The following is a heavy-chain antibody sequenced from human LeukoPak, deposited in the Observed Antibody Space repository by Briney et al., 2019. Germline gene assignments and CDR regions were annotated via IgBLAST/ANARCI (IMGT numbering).Heavy chain of an antibody. Sequence: AASVKVSCKASGYTFTDYYMHWVRQAPGQGLEWMAWINPNSGGTHYAQKFQGRVTMTRDTSISTAYMELSRLRSDDTAVYYCARRSCSGGSCFLPYWGQGTLVTVSS. D-gene: IGHD2-15*01. CDR2: INPNSGGT. V-gene: IGHV1-2*02. CDR1: GYTFTDYY. CDR3: ARRSCSGGSCFLPY. J-gene: IGHJ4*02.